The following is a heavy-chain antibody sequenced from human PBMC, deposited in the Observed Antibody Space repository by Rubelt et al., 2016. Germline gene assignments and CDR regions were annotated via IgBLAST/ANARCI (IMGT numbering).Heavy chain of an antibody. CDR3: ATGIVVVPAHVPSRDY. CDR2: FDPEDGET. Sequence: QVQLVQSGAEVKKPGASVKVSCKVSGYTLTELSMHWVRQAPGKGLEWMGGFDPEDGETIYAQKFQGRDTRTEDTSTDTAYMELSSLGSEDTAVYYCATGIVVVPAHVPSRDYWGQGTLVTVSS. J-gene: IGHJ4*02. D-gene: IGHD2-2*01. V-gene: IGHV1-24*01. CDR1: GYTLTELS.